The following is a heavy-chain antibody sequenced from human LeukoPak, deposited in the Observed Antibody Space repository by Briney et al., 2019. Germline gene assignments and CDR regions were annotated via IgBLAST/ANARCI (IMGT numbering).Heavy chain of an antibody. J-gene: IGHJ3*02. CDR3: ARSMIVVVAGAFDI. CDR1: GFTFSSYS. V-gene: IGHV3-21*01. CDR2: ISSSSSYI. D-gene: IGHD3-22*01. Sequence: GGSLRLSCAASGFTFSSYSMNWVRQAPGKGLEWVSSISSSSSYIYYADSVKSRFTISRDNAKNSLYLQMNSLRAEDTAVYYCARSMIVVVAGAFDIWGQGTMVTVSS.